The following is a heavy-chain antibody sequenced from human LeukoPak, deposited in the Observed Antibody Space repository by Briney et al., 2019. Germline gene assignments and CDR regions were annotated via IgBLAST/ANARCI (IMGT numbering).Heavy chain of an antibody. J-gene: IGHJ2*01. CDR2: IYTSGST. CDR1: GGSISSYY. CDR3: ARDLWDLRFGERTNWYFDL. D-gene: IGHD3-10*01. Sequence: SETLSLTCTVSGGSISSYYWSWVRQPAGKGLEWIGRIYTSGSTNYTPSLKSRATMSVDTSKNQFSLKLSSVTAADTAVYYCARDLWDLRFGERTNWYFDLWGLGTLVTVSS. V-gene: IGHV4-4*07.